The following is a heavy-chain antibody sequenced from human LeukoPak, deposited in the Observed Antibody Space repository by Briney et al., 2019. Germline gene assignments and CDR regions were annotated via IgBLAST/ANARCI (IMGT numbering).Heavy chain of an antibody. V-gene: IGHV4-61*02. D-gene: IGHD3-22*01. CDR3: ARGITMIVVVIRNDAFDI. Sequence: SETLSLTCTVSGGSISSGSYYWSWIRQPAGKGLEWIGRIYTSGSTNYNPSLKSRVTISVDTSKNQFSLKLSSVTAADTAVYYCARGITMIVVVIRNDAFDIWGQGTMVTVSS. CDR1: GGSISSGSYY. CDR2: IYTSGST. J-gene: IGHJ3*02.